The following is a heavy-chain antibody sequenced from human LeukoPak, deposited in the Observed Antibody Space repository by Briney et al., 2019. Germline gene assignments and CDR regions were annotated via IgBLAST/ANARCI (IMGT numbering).Heavy chain of an antibody. CDR2: ISGSGGST. J-gene: IGHJ4*02. D-gene: IGHD3-3*01. V-gene: IGHV3-23*01. CDR3: AKGWSYDFWSGYPSFDY. CDR1: GFTFSSYA. Sequence: GGSLRLSCAASGFTFSSYAMSWVRQAPGKGLEWVSAISGSGGSTYYADSVKGRFTITRDNSKNTLYLQMNSLRAEDTAVYYCAKGWSYDFWSGYPSFDYWGQGTLVTVSS.